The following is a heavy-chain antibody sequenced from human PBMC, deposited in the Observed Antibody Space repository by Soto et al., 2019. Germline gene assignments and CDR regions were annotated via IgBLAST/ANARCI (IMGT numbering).Heavy chain of an antibody. CDR2: ISYDGSNE. J-gene: IGHJ4*02. CDR1: GLTFSNFG. Sequence: VQLVESGGGVVQPGGSPRLSCAASGLTFSNFGMHWVRQAPGKGLEWVAHISYDGSNEHYVDSVKGRFTISRDNSKNTLYLQMTSLRAEDTAVYYCAEDSYYHDSTGYYIFDYWGQGTLVTVSS. V-gene: IGHV3-30*18. CDR3: AEDSYYHDSTGYYIFDY. D-gene: IGHD3-22*01.